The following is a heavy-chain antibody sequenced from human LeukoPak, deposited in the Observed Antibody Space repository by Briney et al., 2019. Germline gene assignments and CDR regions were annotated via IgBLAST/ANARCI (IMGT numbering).Heavy chain of an antibody. D-gene: IGHD2-8*02. CDR1: GGSFSGYY. V-gene: IGHV4-34*01. J-gene: IGHJ4*02. CDR3: GRERFAGGYRYLDY. Sequence: SETXSXTXAXYGGSFSGYYWSWIRQPPGKGLEWIGEINHSGSTNYNPSLKSRVTISIATSKNEFSLRLKSVIAADTAVYYWGRERFAGGYRYLDYWRQGTLVTVSS. CDR2: INHSGST.